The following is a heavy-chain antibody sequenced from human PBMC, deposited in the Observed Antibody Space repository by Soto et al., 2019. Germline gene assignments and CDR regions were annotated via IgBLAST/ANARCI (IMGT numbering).Heavy chain of an antibody. V-gene: IGHV3-48*01. CDR2: ISSSSSTI. CDR1: GFTFSSYS. Sequence: GGSLRLSCAASGFTFSSYSMNWVRQAPGKGLEWVSYISSSSSTIYYADSVKGRFTISRDNAKNSLYLQMHSLRAEDTAVYYCARDPHTIYYYGSGYYYYMDVWGKGTTVTVSS. CDR3: ARDPHTIYYYGSGYYYYMDV. D-gene: IGHD3-10*01. J-gene: IGHJ6*03.